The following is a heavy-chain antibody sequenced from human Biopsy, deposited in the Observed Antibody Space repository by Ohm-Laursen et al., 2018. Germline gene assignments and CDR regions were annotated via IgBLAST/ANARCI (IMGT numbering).Heavy chain of an antibody. D-gene: IGHD2-8*02. V-gene: IGHV1-69*04. J-gene: IGHJ4*02. CDR1: ANTFSNYA. Sequence: SVKVSCNASANTFSNYAVSWVRQAPGQGPEWVGRIIPKVDIISYAPKFQGRVTISGDPSTATVYMELSRLRFEDTAIFYCVRDGPSVLVGATGFDYWGQGTLVAVSS. CDR2: IIPKVDII. CDR3: VRDGPSVLVGATGFDY.